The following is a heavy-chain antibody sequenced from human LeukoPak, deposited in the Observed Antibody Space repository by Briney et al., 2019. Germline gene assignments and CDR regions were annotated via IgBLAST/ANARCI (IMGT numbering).Heavy chain of an antibody. V-gene: IGHV3-74*01. J-gene: IGHJ4*02. CDR1: GFAFSSYW. CDR3: SRSQFDY. CDR2: IDGDGTT. Sequence: GGSLRLSCAASGFAFSSYWMLWVRQVPGKGLVWVCRIDGDGTTTYADFAKGRFTISRDNTNNISYLQMNSLRPEDTAIYYCSRSQFDYWGRGVLVTVSS.